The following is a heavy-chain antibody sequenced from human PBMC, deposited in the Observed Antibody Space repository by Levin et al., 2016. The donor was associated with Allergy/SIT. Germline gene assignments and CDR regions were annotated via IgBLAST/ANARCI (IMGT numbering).Heavy chain of an antibody. Sequence: WIRQPPGRGWSGYSVIYSGGSTYYADSVKGRFTISRDNSKNTLYLQMNSLRAEDTAVYYCARGDGDSGCPGGDYWGQGTLVTVSS. CDR3: ARGDGDSGCPGGDY. J-gene: IGHJ4*02. V-gene: IGHV3-66*01. CDR2: IYSGGST. D-gene: IGHD6-19*01.